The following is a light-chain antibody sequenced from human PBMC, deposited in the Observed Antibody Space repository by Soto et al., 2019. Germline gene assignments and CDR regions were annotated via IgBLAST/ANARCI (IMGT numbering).Light chain of an antibody. J-gene: IGLJ1*01. CDR3: AAWDDSLNGYV. V-gene: IGLV1-44*01. Sequence: QSVLTQPPSASGTPGQRVTISCSGGSSNIGSNSVNWYQQVPGTAPKLVIHSNNQRPSGVPGRFSGSKSGTSASLAIGGLLSEDESDYYCAAWDDSLNGYVFGTGTKVTVL. CDR2: SNN. CDR1: SSNIGSNS.